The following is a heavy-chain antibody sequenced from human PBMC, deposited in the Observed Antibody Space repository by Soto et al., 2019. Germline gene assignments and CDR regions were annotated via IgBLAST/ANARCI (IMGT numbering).Heavy chain of an antibody. CDR3: ARDKSGTYSIDY. CDR2: ISGGGGTM. Sequence: EVQLVESGGGLVQSGGSLRLTCAASGFTFNRYTMNWVRQATGKGLEWLSYISGGGGTMFYADSVKGRVTISRDNAKNSLYLQMDSLRAEDTAVYYCARDKSGTYSIDYWGQGPLVIVSS. D-gene: IGHD1-26*01. V-gene: IGHV3-48*04. J-gene: IGHJ4*02. CDR1: GFTFNRYT.